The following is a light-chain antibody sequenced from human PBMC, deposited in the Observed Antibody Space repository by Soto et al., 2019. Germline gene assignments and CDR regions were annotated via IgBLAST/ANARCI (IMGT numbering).Light chain of an antibody. V-gene: IGLV2-23*02. Sequence: QSVLTQPASVSGSPGQSITISCTGTSSDVGNYNLVSWYQQHPGKAPKLMIYEVTKRPSGVSNRFSGSKSGNTASLTISGLQAEDEADYCCCSYAGSSTHVVFGGGTQLTVL. CDR3: CSYAGSSTHVV. CDR2: EVT. J-gene: IGLJ2*01. CDR1: SSDVGNYNL.